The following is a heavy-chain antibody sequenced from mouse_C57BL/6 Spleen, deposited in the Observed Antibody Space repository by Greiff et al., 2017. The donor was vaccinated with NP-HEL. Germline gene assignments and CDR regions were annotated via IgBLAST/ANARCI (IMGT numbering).Heavy chain of an antibody. Sequence: QVQLKESGAELARPGASVKMSCKASGYTFTSYTMHWVKQRPGQGLEWIGYINPSSGYTKYNQKFKDKATLTAYKSSSTAYMQLSSLTSEDSAVYYCAIIPNYYAMDYWGQGTSVTVSS. CDR1: GYTFTSYT. V-gene: IGHV1-4*01. CDR3: AIIPNYYAMDY. CDR2: INPSSGYT. J-gene: IGHJ4*01.